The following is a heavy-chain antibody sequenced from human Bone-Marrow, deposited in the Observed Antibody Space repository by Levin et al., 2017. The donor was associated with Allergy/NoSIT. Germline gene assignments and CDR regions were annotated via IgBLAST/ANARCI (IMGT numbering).Heavy chain of an antibody. D-gene: IGHD6-13*01. V-gene: IGHV4-31*03. J-gene: IGHJ5*01. CDR2: SYYTGTT. CDR1: GDAISRGGDY. CDR3: AKATAVAGNFDS. Sequence: SQTLSLTCTVSGDAISRGGDYWTWIRQHPGKGLEWIGYSYYTGTTDYNPSLKNRLVISVDTSKNHFSLRLNSVTAADTAIYYCAKATAVAGNFDSWGQGTLVIVSS.